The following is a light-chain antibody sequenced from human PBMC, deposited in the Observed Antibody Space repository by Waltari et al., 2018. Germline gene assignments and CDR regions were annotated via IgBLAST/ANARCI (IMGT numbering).Light chain of an antibody. Sequence: DIQMTQSPSSLAASVGDTVTITCRASQSISKYFNWYQHKPGKAPKLLIYGVSSLQSGVPSRFSGSGSGTVFTLTISSLQPEDFATYYCQQSHSSPRTFGGGTKVEMK. CDR1: QSISKY. CDR2: GVS. CDR3: QQSHSSPRT. J-gene: IGKJ4*01. V-gene: IGKV1-39*01.